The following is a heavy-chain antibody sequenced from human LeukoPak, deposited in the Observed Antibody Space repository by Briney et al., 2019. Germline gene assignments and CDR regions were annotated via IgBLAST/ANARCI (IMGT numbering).Heavy chain of an antibody. CDR2: FSGSGGST. J-gene: IGHJ4*02. CDR1: GFTLSNYA. Sequence: GGSLRLSCAASGFTLSNYAMTWVRQAPGEGLGGGLAFSGSGGSTYYADSVKGRFTISRDNSQNTLHLQMNSLRAEDTAVYYCAKDPDYDFWSGYYQYWGQGTLVTVSS. CDR3: AKDPDYDFWSGYYQY. D-gene: IGHD3-3*01. V-gene: IGHV3-23*01.